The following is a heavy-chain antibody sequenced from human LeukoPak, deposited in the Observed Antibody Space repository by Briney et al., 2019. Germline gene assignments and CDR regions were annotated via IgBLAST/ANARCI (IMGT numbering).Heavy chain of an antibody. CDR3: AWRYHYDDSAYYYGFNH. CDR2: INPNGGGT. J-gene: IGHJ4*02. Sequence: ASVKVSCKASGYTFTDYYMHWVRQAPGQGLEWMGWINPNGGGTNYAQKFQGRVTMTRDTSFNTGYMELSSLRSDDTAVYYCAWRYHYDDSAYYYGFNHWGQGTLVTVSS. V-gene: IGHV1-2*02. CDR1: GYTFTDYY. D-gene: IGHD3-22*01.